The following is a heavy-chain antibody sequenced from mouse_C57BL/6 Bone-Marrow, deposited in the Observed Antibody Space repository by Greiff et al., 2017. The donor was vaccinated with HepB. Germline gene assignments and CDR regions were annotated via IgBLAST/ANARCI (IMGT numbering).Heavy chain of an antibody. V-gene: IGHV5-4*03. J-gene: IGHJ2*01. CDR3: ARGYRNYEVLDYFDY. D-gene: IGHD2-5*01. CDR2: ISDGGSYT. Sequence: EVKVVESGGGLVKPGGSLKLSCAASGFTFSSYAMSWVRQTPEKRLEWVATISDGGSYTYYPDNVKGRFTISRDNAKNNLYLQMSHLKSEDTAMYYCARGYRNYEVLDYFDYWGQGTTLTVSS. CDR1: GFTFSSYA.